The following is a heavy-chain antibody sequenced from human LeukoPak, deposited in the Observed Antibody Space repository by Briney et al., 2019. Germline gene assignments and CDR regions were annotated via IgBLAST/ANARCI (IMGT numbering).Heavy chain of an antibody. Sequence: PSETLSLTCTVSGGSISSYYWSWIRQPPGKGLEWIGYIYYSGSTNYNPSLKSQVTISVDTSKSQFSLKLSSVTAADTAVYYCARDERYSTTWYPYYWGRGTLVTVSS. J-gene: IGHJ4*02. CDR1: GGSISSYY. D-gene: IGHD6-13*01. CDR3: ARDERYSTTWYPYY. V-gene: IGHV4-59*01. CDR2: IYYSGST.